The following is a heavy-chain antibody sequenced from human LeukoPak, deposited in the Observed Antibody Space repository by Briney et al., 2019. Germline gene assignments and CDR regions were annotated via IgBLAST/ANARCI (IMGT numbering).Heavy chain of an antibody. Sequence: SETLSLTCTVSGGSISTYYWSWIRQPAGKGLEWIGRMYGSGSSNYNPTLRSRVSMSVDTSKNQISLNQNSVTAADTAVYYCARDHGYYDSSGPTGWFDPWGQGTLVTVSS. CDR1: GGSISTYY. V-gene: IGHV4-4*07. CDR2: MYGSGSS. CDR3: ARDHGYYDSSGPTGWFDP. J-gene: IGHJ5*02. D-gene: IGHD3-22*01.